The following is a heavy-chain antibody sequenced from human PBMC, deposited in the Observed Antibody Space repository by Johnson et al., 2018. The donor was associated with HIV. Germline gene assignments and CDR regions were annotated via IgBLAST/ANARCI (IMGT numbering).Heavy chain of an antibody. CDR1: GFTFSSYG. CDR3: ARVTLVLDI. CDR2: ISHDESIE. J-gene: IGHJ3*02. Sequence: QVQLVESGGGLVQPGGSLRLSCAASGFTFSSYGMHWVRQAPGKGLEWVAFISHDESIEYYADSVKGRFTISRDNSKNTLYLQMNSLRAEDTAVYYCARVTLVLDIWGQGTMVTVSS. D-gene: IGHD4-23*01. V-gene: IGHV3-30*03.